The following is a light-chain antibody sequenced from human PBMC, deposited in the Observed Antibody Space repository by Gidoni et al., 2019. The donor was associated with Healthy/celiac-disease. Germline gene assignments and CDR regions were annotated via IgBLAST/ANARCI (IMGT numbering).Light chain of an antibody. J-gene: IGKJ4*01. CDR2: DAS. CDR3: QQYDNLPLT. Sequence: DIQMTQSPSPLSASVGDRVTITCQASQGISNYLNWYQQKPGKAPKLLIYDASNLETGVPPRFSGSGSGTDFTFTISSLQPEDIATYYCQQYDNLPLTFGGGTKVEIK. V-gene: IGKV1-33*01. CDR1: QGISNY.